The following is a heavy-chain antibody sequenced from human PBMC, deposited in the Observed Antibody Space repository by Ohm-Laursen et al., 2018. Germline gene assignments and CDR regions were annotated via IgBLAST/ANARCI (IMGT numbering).Heavy chain of an antibody. CDR1: GFTFSTYW. V-gene: IGHV3-74*03. Sequence: SLRLSCAASGFTFSTYWMHWVRQAAGKGLVWVSRINTDGSSTTHADSVKGRFTISRDNSKNTLYLQMISLRAEDTAVYYCAKHFTGDSWFDPWGQGTLVTVSS. CDR2: INTDGSST. D-gene: IGHD1-14*01. J-gene: IGHJ5*02. CDR3: AKHFTGDSWFDP.